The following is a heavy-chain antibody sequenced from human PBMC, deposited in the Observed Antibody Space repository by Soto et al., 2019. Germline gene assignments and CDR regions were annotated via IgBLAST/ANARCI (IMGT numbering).Heavy chain of an antibody. CDR1: GGTFSSYA. V-gene: IGHV1-69*01. CDR3: ARTLIRYFDWLGMDV. D-gene: IGHD3-9*01. Sequence: QVQLVQSGAEVKKPGSSVKVSCKASGGTFSSYAISWVRQAPGQGLEWMGGIIPIFGTANYAQKFQGRVTINADESTSTAYIALSSLRSEDTAVYYCARTLIRYFDWLGMDVWGQGTTVTVSS. J-gene: IGHJ6*02. CDR2: IIPIFGTA.